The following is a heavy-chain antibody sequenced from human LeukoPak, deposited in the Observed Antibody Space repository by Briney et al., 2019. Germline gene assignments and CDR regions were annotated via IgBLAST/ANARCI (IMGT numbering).Heavy chain of an antibody. CDR3: ARRYKSETYRLGFDP. J-gene: IGHJ5*02. CDR2: IYPGDSDT. D-gene: IGHD5-18*01. V-gene: IGHV5-51*01. CDR1: GYSFTSSW. Sequence: GESLKISCKGSGYSFTSSWIAWVRQMPGKGLEWMGIIYPGDSDTRYSPSFQGQVTISADKSISTAYLQWSSLKASDTAMYFCARRYKSETYRLGFDPWGQGTLVTVSS.